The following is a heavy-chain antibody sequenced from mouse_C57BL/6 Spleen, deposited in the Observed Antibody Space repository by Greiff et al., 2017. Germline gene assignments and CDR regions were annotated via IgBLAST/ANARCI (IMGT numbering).Heavy chain of an antibody. Sequence: QVQLKESGAELVRPGASVKLSCKASGYTFTDYYINWVKQRPGQGLEWIARIYPGSGNTYYNEKFKGKATLTAEKSSSTAYMQLSSLTSEDSAVYFCARERLPWYFDVWGTGTTVTVSS. J-gene: IGHJ1*03. CDR1: GYTFTDYY. V-gene: IGHV1-76*01. CDR2: IYPGSGNT. CDR3: ARERLPWYFDV. D-gene: IGHD2-4*01.